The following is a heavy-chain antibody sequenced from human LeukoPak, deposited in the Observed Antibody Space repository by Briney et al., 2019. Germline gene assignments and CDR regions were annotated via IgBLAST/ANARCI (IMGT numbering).Heavy chain of an antibody. J-gene: IGHJ6*03. D-gene: IGHD3-3*01. V-gene: IGHV1-8*01. Sequence: GASVKVSCKASGYTFTSYDINWVRQATGQGLEWMGWMNPNSGNTGYAQKFQGRVTMTRNTSISTAYMELSSLRSEDTAVYYCARDRRIFRFLEWLSLYYYMDVWGKGTTVTVSS. CDR3: ARDRRIFRFLEWLSLYYYMDV. CDR1: GYTFTSYD. CDR2: MNPNSGNT.